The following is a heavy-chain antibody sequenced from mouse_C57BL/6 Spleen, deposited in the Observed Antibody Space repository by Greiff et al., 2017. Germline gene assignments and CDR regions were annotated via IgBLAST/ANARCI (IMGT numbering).Heavy chain of an antibody. CDR3: ARTPFYYYDSSYGYFGV. CDR2: IVPSNSNT. CDR1: GYTFTSYW. J-gene: IGHJ1*03. Sequence: VQLQQPGAELVMPGASVKLSCKASGYTFTSYWMHWVKQRPGQGLEWIGEIVPSNSNTNYNQKFQGKSTLTVDKSSSTAYMQLSSLTSEDSAVYYWARTPFYYYDSSYGYFGVWGTGTTVTVAS. D-gene: IGHD1-1*01. V-gene: IGHV1-69*01.